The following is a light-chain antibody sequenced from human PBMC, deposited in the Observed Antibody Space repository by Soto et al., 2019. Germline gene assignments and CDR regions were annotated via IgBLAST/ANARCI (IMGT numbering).Light chain of an antibody. CDR1: QSVSSSY. J-gene: IGKJ1*01. CDR2: GAS. Sequence: EIVLTQSPGTLSLSPGERANLSCTASQSVSSSYLAWYQQKPGQAPRLIIYGASSRANGIPDRFSGSGSGTDFTLTLSRLEPEDFAVYYCQQYGSSHTWTFGLGTKVDIK. CDR3: QQYGSSHTWT. V-gene: IGKV3-20*01.